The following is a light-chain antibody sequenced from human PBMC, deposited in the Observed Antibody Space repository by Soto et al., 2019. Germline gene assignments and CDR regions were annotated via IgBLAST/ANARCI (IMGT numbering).Light chain of an antibody. J-gene: IGKJ1*01. Sequence: EIVLTQSPGTLSLSPGERGTLSCRASQSVSSNFLAWYQQKPGQAPRLLIYGASSRATGIPDRFSGSGSGTDFTLTISRLEPEDFAVYYCQQDGTSPPWTFGQGTK. V-gene: IGKV3-20*01. CDR2: GAS. CDR1: QSVSSNF. CDR3: QQDGTSPPWT.